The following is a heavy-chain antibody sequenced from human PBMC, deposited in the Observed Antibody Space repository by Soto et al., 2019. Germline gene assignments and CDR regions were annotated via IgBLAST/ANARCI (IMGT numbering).Heavy chain of an antibody. CDR1: GFTFRSYA. Sequence: HPGGSLRLSCAASGFTFRSYAMSWVRQAPGKGLEWVSALSGGGGGTYYADSVRGRFTISRDNAKNTLYLQMNSLRAEDTAVYYCAKAEYYYDSGRSCFDSWGQGTLVTVSS. J-gene: IGHJ4*02. V-gene: IGHV3-23*01. D-gene: IGHD3-10*01. CDR3: AKAEYYYDSGRSCFDS. CDR2: LSGGGGGT.